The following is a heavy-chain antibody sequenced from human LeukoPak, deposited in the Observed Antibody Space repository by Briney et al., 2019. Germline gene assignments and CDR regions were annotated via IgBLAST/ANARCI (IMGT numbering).Heavy chain of an antibody. CDR2: INSDGSST. J-gene: IGHJ4*02. V-gene: IGHV3-74*01. Sequence: QPGGSLRLSCAASGFTFSSYWMHWVRQAPGKGLLWVSRINSDGSSTSYADSVKGRFTISRDNAKNTLYLQMNSLRAEDTAVYYCARVSVDSSSWYSLDYWGQGTLVTVSS. CDR3: ARVSVDSSSWYSLDY. D-gene: IGHD6-13*01. CDR1: GFTFSSYW.